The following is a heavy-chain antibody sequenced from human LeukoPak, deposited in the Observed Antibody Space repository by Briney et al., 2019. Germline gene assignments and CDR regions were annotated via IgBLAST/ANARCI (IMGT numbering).Heavy chain of an antibody. J-gene: IGHJ4*01. CDR3: ARDDPGDY. CDR1: VFPFSHFE. V-gene: IGHV3-48*03. CDR2: INGPVITI. Sequence: PGGTLGFPCAAWVFPFSHFEMNWVPGPPGRGLEWVSYINGPVITIYYADSVKGRFTISRDNGKNLLYLQMNSLRAEDTAIYYCARDDPGDYWGHGTLVTVSS.